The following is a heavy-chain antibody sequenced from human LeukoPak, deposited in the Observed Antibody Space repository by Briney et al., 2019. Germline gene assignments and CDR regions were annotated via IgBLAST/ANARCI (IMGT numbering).Heavy chain of an antibody. V-gene: IGHV5-51*01. CDR1: GYSFTSYW. CDR2: IYPSDSDA. Sequence: GESLKISCKGSGYSFTSYWIVWVRQMPGKGLEGMGIIYPSDSDARYSPSFQGQVTISADKSISTAYLQWSSLKVSDTAMYYRARSGGSGWDEGFDYWGQGTLVTVSS. J-gene: IGHJ4*02. D-gene: IGHD6-19*01. CDR3: ARSGGSGWDEGFDY.